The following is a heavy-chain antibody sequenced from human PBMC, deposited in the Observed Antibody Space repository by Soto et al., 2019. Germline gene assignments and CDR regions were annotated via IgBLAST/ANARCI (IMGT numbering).Heavy chain of an antibody. V-gene: IGHV3-9*01. CDR3: AKDVVGDYKAFDI. CDR2: ISWNSGSI. D-gene: IGHD4-17*01. Sequence: PGGSLRLSCAASGFTFDDYAMHWVRQAPGKGLEWVSGISWNSGSIGYADSVKGRFTISRDNAKNSLYLQMNSLRAEDTALYYCAKDVVGDYKAFDIWGQGTMVTVSS. CDR1: GFTFDDYA. J-gene: IGHJ3*02.